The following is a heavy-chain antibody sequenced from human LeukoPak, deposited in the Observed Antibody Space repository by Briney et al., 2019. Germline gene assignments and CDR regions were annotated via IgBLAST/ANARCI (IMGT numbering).Heavy chain of an antibody. CDR3: ARVTSPYYFDS. D-gene: IGHD2-2*01. V-gene: IGHV3-21*01. Sequence: GGSLRLSCAASGFTFSTYGMHWVRQAPGKGLEWVSSISSGGTYLNYADSVKGRFTISRDNAKNSLYLQMNSLRAEDTAVYYCARVTSPYYFDSWGQGTLVTVSS. CDR1: GFTFSTYG. J-gene: IGHJ4*02. CDR2: ISSGGTYL.